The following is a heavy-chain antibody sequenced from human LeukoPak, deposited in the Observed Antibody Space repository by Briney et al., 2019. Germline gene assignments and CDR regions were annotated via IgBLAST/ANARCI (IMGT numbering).Heavy chain of an antibody. D-gene: IGHD2-21*02. V-gene: IGHV4-59*12. Sequence: SETLPLTCTVSGVSIGSYYWNWIRQSPGKGLEWVGYISSSGRTTYNPSLKSRVTISVDTSKNQFSLKLSSVTAADTAVYYCEAYCGGDCYPIDAFDIWGQGTMVTVSS. J-gene: IGHJ3*02. CDR2: ISSSGRT. CDR1: GVSIGSYY. CDR3: EAYCGGDCYPIDAFDI.